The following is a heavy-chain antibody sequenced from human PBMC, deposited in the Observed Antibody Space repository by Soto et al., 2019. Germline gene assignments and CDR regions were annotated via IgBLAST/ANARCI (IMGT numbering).Heavy chain of an antibody. CDR3: ARAPVHQFRWTNCFDP. J-gene: IGHJ5*02. V-gene: IGHV4-59*01. CDR1: GGSISSYY. D-gene: IGHD2-21*01. Sequence: SETLSLTCTVSGGSISSYYWSWIRQPPGKGLEWIGYIYYSGSTNYNPSLKSRVTISVDTSKNQFSLKLSSVTAADTAVYYCARAPVHQFRWTNCFDPWGQGTLVTVSS. CDR2: IYYSGST.